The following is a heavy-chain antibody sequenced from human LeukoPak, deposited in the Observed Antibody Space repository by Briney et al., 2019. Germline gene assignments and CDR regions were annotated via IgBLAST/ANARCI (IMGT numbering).Heavy chain of an antibody. CDR1: GGSISSSSYY. CDR3: ASQTGAWSPPFYYYYYMDV. V-gene: IGHV4-39*07. J-gene: IGHJ6*03. Sequence: SETLSLTCTVSGGSISSSSYYWGWIRQPPGKGLEWIGSIYYSGSTYYNPSLKSRVTISVDTSKNQFSLKLSSVTAADTAVYYCASQTGAWSPPFYYYYYMDVWGKGTTVTVSS. CDR2: IYYSGST. D-gene: IGHD3-3*01.